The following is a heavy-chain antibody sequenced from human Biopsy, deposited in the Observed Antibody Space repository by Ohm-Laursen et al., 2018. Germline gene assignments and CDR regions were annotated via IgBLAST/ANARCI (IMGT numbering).Heavy chain of an antibody. Sequence: SLRLSCTASGFTFSNYYMHWVRQAPGKGPLWVSRIKRDGTTTDYAESVKGRFTISRDNAKNTLYLQMNSLRAEDTAVYYCARGGFFAYSTFDYWGQGALVTVSS. D-gene: IGHD4-11*01. CDR1: GFTFSNYY. V-gene: IGHV3-74*01. CDR2: IKRDGTTT. J-gene: IGHJ4*02. CDR3: ARGGFFAYSTFDY.